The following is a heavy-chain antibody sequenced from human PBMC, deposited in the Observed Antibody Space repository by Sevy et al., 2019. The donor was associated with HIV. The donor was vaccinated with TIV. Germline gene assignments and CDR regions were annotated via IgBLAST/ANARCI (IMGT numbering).Heavy chain of an antibody. J-gene: IGHJ3*02. CDR1: GFTFSHYW. CDR3: AREDRFSSAWYSVGGGLDI. D-gene: IGHD6-19*01. V-gene: IGHV3-7*01. Sequence: GGSLRLSCGASGFTFSHYWMSWVRQAPGKGLEWVANIKEDGSEKNYVDSLKGRVTISRDNAKNSLFLQINSRRAEDTAVYYCAREDRFSSAWYSVGGGLDIWGQGTMVTVSS. CDR2: IKEDGSEK.